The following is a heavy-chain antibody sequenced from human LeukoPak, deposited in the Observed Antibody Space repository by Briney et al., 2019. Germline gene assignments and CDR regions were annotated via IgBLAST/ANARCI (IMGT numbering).Heavy chain of an antibody. V-gene: IGHV4-39*01. J-gene: IGHJ4*02. CDR3: ARLYYDSSGYYQICYFDY. Sequence: KPSETLSLTCTVSGGSISSSSYYWGWLRQPPGKGLEWIGSIYYSGSTYYNPSLKSRVTISVDTSKNQFSLNLSSVTAADTAVYYCARLYYDSSGYYQICYFDYWGQGTLVTVSS. CDR2: IYYSGST. D-gene: IGHD3-22*01. CDR1: GGSISSSSYY.